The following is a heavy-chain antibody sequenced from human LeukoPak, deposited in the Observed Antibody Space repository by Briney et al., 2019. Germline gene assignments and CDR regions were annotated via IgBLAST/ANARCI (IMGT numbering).Heavy chain of an antibody. CDR2: IKQDGSEK. V-gene: IGHV3-7*01. CDR3: ARDRRSGSGSYGYYYGMDV. J-gene: IGHJ6*02. D-gene: IGHD3-10*01. Sequence: PGGSLRLSCAASGFTFSSYWMHWVRQAPGKGLEWVANIKQDGSEKYYVDSVKGRFTISRDNAKDSLYLQMNSLRAEDTAVYYCARDRRSGSGSYGYYYGMDVWGQGTTVTVSS. CDR1: GFTFSSYW.